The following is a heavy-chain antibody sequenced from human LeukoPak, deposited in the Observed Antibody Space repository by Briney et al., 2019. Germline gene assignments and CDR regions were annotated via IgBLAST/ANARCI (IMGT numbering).Heavy chain of an antibody. Sequence: PSETLSLTCAVYGGSFSGYYWSWIRQPPGKGLEWSGEINHSGSTNYNPSLKSRVTISVDTSKNQFSLKLSSVPAADTAVYYCARGRGYSSGWYLSHWYFDLWGRGTLVTVSS. V-gene: IGHV4-34*01. CDR2: INHSGST. D-gene: IGHD6-19*01. CDR3: ARGRGYSSGWYLSHWYFDL. J-gene: IGHJ2*01. CDR1: GGSFSGYY.